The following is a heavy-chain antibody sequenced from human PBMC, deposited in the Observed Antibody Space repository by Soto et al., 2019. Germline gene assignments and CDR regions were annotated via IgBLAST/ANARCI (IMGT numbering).Heavy chain of an antibody. Sequence: AVQVSCKASGGTFSSYAISWGRQAPGQGLEWMGGIIPIFGTANYAQKFQGRVTITADESTSTAYMELSSLRSEDTAVYFCARVAARPHWGQGTLVTVPQ. D-gene: IGHD6-19*01. J-gene: IGHJ4*02. CDR3: ARVAARPH. CDR1: GGTFSSYA. V-gene: IGHV1-69*13. CDR2: IIPIFGTA.